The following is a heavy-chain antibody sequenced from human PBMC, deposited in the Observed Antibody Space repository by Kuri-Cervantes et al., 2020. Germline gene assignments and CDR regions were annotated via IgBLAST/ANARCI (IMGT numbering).Heavy chain of an antibody. CDR1: GFTFISYS. CDR3: AREGTSGLSEMDGFDM. V-gene: IGHV3-21*01. Sequence: GESLKIPCVASGFTFISYSMNWVRQAPGKGLDWVSSISGTSSYIYYADSVKGRFTISRDNAKNSLYLQMNSLRAEDTAVYYCAREGTSGLSEMDGFDMWGQGTMVTVSS. CDR2: ISGTSSYI. J-gene: IGHJ3*02. D-gene: IGHD6-19*01.